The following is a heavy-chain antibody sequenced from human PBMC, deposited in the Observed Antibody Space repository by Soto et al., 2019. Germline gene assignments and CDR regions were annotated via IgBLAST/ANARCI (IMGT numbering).Heavy chain of an antibody. V-gene: IGHV1-18*01. J-gene: IGHJ6*02. Sequence: GASVKVSCKSSGYPFTHYGITWVRQAPGQGLEWMGWISAYNGNTNYAQKLQGRVTMATDTSTSTAYMELRSLRSDDTAVYYCARVWVGTTFAYYYGMDVWGQGTTVTVSS. CDR1: GYPFTHYG. CDR3: ARVWVGTTFAYYYGMDV. CDR2: ISAYNGNT. D-gene: IGHD1-26*01.